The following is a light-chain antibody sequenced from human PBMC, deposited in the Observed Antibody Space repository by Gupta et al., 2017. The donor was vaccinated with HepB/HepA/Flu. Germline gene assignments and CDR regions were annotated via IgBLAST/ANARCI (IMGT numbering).Light chain of an antibody. CDR1: QSISRN. CDR2: GAS. CDR3: QQYSDWPPVT. Sequence: EIVMTQSPATLSVSPGERATLSCRASQSISRNLAWYQQTPGQPPRLLIYGASTRATDVPPRISGSGSGTEFTLTISSLQSEDFAVYYCQQYSDWPPVTFGQGTRLEIK. J-gene: IGKJ5*01. V-gene: IGKV3D-15*01.